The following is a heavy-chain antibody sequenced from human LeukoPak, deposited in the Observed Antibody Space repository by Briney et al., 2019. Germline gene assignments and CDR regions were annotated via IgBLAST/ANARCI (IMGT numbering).Heavy chain of an antibody. CDR2: IWYDGSNK. D-gene: IGHD3-3*01. CDR3: AKDHKITIFGVVTRGLGY. J-gene: IGHJ4*02. V-gene: IGHV3-33*06. CDR1: GFTFSSYG. Sequence: GGSLRLSCAASGFTFSSYGMHWVRQAPGKGLEWVAVIWYDGSNKYYADSVKGRFTISRDNSKNTLYLQMNSLRAEDTAVYYCAKDHKITIFGVVTRGLGYGGQGTLVTVSS.